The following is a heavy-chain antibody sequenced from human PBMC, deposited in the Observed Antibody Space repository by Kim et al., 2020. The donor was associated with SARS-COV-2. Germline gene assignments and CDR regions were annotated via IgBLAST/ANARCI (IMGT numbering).Heavy chain of an antibody. CDR2: IIPIFGTA. CDR1: GGTFSSYA. D-gene: IGHD6-13*01. Sequence: SVKVSCKASGGTFSSYAISWVRQAPGQGLEWMGGIIPIFGTANYAQKFQGRVTITADESTSTAYMELSSLRSEDTAVYYCARERVGGTIAAAGTTFDYWGQGTLVTVAS. J-gene: IGHJ4*02. CDR3: ARERVGGTIAAAGTTFDY. V-gene: IGHV1-69*13.